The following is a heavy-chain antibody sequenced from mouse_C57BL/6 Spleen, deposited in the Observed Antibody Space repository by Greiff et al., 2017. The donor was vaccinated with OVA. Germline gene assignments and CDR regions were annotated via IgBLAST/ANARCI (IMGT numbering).Heavy chain of an antibody. J-gene: IGHJ4*01. CDR1: GYTFTDYY. Sequence: EVKLQQSGPELVKPGASVKISCKASGYTFTDYYMNWVKQSPGKSLEWIGDINPNNGGTSYNQKFKGKATLTVDKSSSTAYMELRSLTSEDSAVYYCARSESNDYALDYWGQGTSVTVSS. CDR2: INPNNGGT. D-gene: IGHD2-5*01. CDR3: ARSESNDYALDY. V-gene: IGHV1-26*01.